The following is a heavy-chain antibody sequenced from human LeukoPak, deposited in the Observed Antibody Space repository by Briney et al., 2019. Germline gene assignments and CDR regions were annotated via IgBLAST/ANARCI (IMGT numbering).Heavy chain of an antibody. V-gene: IGHV1-46*01. CDR2: INPSGSST. CDR3: ARDYGGNSYYYGMDV. D-gene: IGHD4-23*01. J-gene: IGHJ6*02. CDR1: GYTFTSYY. Sequence: GASVKVSCKASGYTFTSYYIHWVRQAPGQGLEWMGIINPSGSSTSYVKKFQGRVTMTRDTSTSTVYMELSSLRSEDTAVYYCARDYGGNSYYYGMDVWGQGTTVTVSS.